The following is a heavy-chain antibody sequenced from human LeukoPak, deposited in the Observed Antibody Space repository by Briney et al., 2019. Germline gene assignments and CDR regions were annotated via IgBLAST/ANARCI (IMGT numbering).Heavy chain of an antibody. J-gene: IGHJ4*02. V-gene: IGHV4-4*09. CDR1: GGSISSYY. CDR2: IYTSGST. D-gene: IGHD5-12*01. CDR3: ARGRRVATTPYDY. Sequence: PSETLSLTCTVSGGSISSYYWSWIRQPPGKGLEWIGYIYTSGSTNYNPSLKSRVTISVDTSKNQFSLKLSSVTAADTAVYYCARGRRVATTPYDYWGQGTLVTVSS.